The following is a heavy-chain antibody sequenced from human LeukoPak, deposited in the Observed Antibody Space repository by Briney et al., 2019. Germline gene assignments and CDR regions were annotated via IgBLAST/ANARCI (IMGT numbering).Heavy chain of an antibody. J-gene: IGHJ4*02. Sequence: GGSLRLSCAASAFPFSTYSMNWVRQAPGKGLEWVSSISRGSSRRHYADSVKGRFTISRGNAKNSLYLQMNSLRAEDTAVYYCAADAEFDITASFDFWGQGTLVTVSS. V-gene: IGHV3-21*01. CDR2: ISRGSSRR. D-gene: IGHD3-10*01. CDR1: AFPFSTYS. CDR3: AADAEFDITASFDF.